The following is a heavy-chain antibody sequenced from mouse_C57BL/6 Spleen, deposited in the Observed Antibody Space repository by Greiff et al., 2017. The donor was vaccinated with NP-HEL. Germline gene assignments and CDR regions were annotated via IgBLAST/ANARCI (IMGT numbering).Heavy chain of an antibody. J-gene: IGHJ4*01. CDR3: AREGPSTTDAMDY. CDR1: GYAFTNYL. Sequence: QVQLQQSGAELVRPGTSVKVSCKASGYAFTNYLIEWVKQRPGQGLEWIGVINPGSGNTYYNEKFKGKATLTADKSSSTAYMELRSLTSEDSAVYFCAREGPSTTDAMDYWGQGTSVTVSS. D-gene: IGHD2-12*01. V-gene: IGHV1-54*01. CDR2: INPGSGNT.